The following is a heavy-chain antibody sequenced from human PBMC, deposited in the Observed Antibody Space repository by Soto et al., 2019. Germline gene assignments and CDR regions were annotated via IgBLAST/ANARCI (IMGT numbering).Heavy chain of an antibody. V-gene: IGHV3-15*01. CDR1: GFTFSNAW. CDR2: IRSVTDGGTT. D-gene: IGHD3-22*01. Sequence: PGGSLRLSCAVSGFTFSNAWMSWVRLAPGKGLEWVGRIRSVTDGGTTDFAAPVRGRFTISRDDSKNTLFLQMSSLTTEDTAVYYCATGAQAYSEPPLYYPYYIHYWGRGTLVTVSS. J-gene: IGHJ4*02. CDR3: ATGAQAYSEPPLYYPYYIHY.